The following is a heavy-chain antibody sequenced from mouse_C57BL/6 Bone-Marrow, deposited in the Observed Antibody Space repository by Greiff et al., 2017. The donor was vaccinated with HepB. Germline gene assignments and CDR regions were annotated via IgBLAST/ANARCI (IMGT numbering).Heavy chain of an antibody. Sequence: EVQLQQSGPGLVKPSQSLSLTCSVTGYSITSGYYWNWIRQFPGNKLEWMGYISYDGSNNYNPSLKNRISITRDTSKNQFFLKLNSVTTEDTATYYCARGGYDDYAMDYWGQGTSVTVSS. CDR2: ISYDGSN. V-gene: IGHV3-6*01. J-gene: IGHJ4*01. CDR3: ARGGYDDYAMDY. CDR1: GYSITSGYY. D-gene: IGHD2-2*01.